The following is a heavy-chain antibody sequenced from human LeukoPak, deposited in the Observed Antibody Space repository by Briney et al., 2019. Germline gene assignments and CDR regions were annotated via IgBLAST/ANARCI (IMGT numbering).Heavy chain of an antibody. CDR2: IYTSGST. D-gene: IGHD2-2*01. V-gene: IGHV4-4*07. Sequence: SETLSLTCTVSGGSISSYYWSWIRQPAGKGLEWIGRIYTSGSTNYNPSLKSRVTMSVDTSKNQFSLKLSSVTAADTAVYYCARGVGYCSSTSCYPSWGMDVWGQGTTVTVSS. J-gene: IGHJ6*02. CDR1: GGSISSYY. CDR3: ARGVGYCSSTSCYPSWGMDV.